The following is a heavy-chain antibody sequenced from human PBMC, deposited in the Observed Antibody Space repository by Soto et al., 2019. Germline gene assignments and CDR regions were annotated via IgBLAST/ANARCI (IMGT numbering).Heavy chain of an antibody. J-gene: IGHJ6*02. V-gene: IGHV3-66*01. CDR1: GFTVSSNY. CDR3: ARVAVVAEVLYYYGMDV. D-gene: IGHD2-15*01. Sequence: EVQLVESGGGLVQPGGSLRLSCAASGFTVSSNYMSWVRQAPGKGLEWVSVIYSGGSTYYADSVKGRFTISRDNSKNTLYLQMNSLRAEDTAVYYCARVAVVAEVLYYYGMDVWGQGTTVTVSS. CDR2: IYSGGST.